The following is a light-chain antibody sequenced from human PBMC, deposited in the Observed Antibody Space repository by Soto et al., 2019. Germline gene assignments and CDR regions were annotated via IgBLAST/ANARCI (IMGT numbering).Light chain of an antibody. V-gene: IGKV3-20*01. CDR2: TIS. Sequence: IVLTQSPGTLSLSPGERAALSCRASQSVNRRSLAWYQQKPGQAPRLLISTISNRATGIPDRFSGSGSGADFTLTISRLEPEDFAVYYCQQYDNSRTFGQGTKVDIK. J-gene: IGKJ1*01. CDR3: QQYDNSRT. CDR1: QSVNRRS.